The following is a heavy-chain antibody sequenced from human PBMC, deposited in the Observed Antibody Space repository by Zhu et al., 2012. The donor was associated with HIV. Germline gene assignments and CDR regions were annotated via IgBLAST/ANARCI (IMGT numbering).Heavy chain of an antibody. CDR1: GGSISNYF. V-gene: IGHV4-4*08. D-gene: IGHD3-22*01. J-gene: IGHJ4*02. CDR3: ARERLDSSGYYLYFDY. CDR2: VDASGST. Sequence: QVQLQESGPGLVKPSETLSLTCTVSGGSISNYFWSWIRQPPGKGLEWIGYVDASGSTNYNSSLKSRVTISVDTSKDQFSLKLSSVTAADTAVYYRARERLDSSGYYLYFDYVGQGTLVTVSS.